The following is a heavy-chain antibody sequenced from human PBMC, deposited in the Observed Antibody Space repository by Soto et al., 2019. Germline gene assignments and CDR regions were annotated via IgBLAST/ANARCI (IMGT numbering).Heavy chain of an antibody. CDR1: GGTFSSHS. D-gene: IGHD4-17*01. J-gene: IGHJ4*02. CDR3: AREVGYGDFSAALLD. V-gene: IGHV1-69*13. Sequence: WASVKVSCKASGGTFSSHSINWVRQAPGQGLEWMGGIVTLFGTANYAQNFQGRVTITADQSTSTVYMDLSSLRSDDTAVYYCAREVGYGDFSAALLDWGQGTLVTVSS. CDR2: IVTLFGTA.